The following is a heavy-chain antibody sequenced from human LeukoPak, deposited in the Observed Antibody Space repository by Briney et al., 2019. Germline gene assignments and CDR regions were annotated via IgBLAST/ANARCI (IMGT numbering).Heavy chain of an antibody. D-gene: IGHD1-1*01. CDR3: ASLGYNNWYAFDC. Sequence: GGSLRLSCAASGFTFSSFWVHWVRQAPGKGLVWISRINSDGSSTNYADSVKGRFTISRDNAKNTLYLQMNSLRAEDTAVYYCASLGYNNWYAFDCWGQGTLVTVSS. J-gene: IGHJ4*02. CDR1: GFTFSSFW. CDR2: INSDGSST. V-gene: IGHV3-74*01.